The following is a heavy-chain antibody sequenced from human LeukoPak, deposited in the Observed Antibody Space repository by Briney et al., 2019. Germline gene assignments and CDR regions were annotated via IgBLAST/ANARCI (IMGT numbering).Heavy chain of an antibody. J-gene: IGHJ3*02. V-gene: IGHV1-69*01. CDR2: ITPIFGTA. CDR1: GGTFSSYA. CDR3: ARALAVNWNDDDGSKFDI. Sequence: GSSVKVSCKASGGTFSSYAISWVRQAPGQGLEWMGGITPIFGTANYAQKFQGRVTITADESTSTAYMELSSLRSEDTAVYYCARALAVNWNDDDGSKFDIWGQGTMVTVSS. D-gene: IGHD1-1*01.